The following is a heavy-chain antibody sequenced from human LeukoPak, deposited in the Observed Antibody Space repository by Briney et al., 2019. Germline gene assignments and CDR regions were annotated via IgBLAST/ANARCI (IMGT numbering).Heavy chain of an antibody. J-gene: IGHJ4*02. CDR2: ISSSSSYI. Sequence: GGSLRLPCAASGFTFSSYSMNWVRQAPGKGLEWVSSISSSSSYIYYADSVKGRFTISRDNAKNSLYLQMNSLRAEDTAVYYCARDLGSGYDVWDTYYFDYWGQGTLVTVSS. CDR1: GFTFSSYS. CDR3: ARDLGSGYDVWDTYYFDY. D-gene: IGHD5-12*01. V-gene: IGHV3-21*01.